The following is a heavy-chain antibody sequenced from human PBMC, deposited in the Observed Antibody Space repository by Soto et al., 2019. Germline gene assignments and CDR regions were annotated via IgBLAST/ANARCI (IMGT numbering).Heavy chain of an antibody. V-gene: IGHV1-3*05. D-gene: IGHD2-21*02. J-gene: IGHJ4*01. CDR3: ARSIVVVTALDY. Sequence: QVQLVQSGAEEKKPGASVKVSCKASGYTFTSYAMHWVRQAPVQMLEWMGWINAGNGNTKYSQKFQGRVTITRDTSASTAYLELSSLRSEDTAVYYCARSIVVVTALDYWGHVTLVTVAS. CDR1: GYTFTSYA. CDR2: INAGNGNT.